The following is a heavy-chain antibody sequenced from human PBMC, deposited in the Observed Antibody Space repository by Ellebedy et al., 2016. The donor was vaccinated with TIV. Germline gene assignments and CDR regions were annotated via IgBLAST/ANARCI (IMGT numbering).Heavy chain of an antibody. CDR3: ARGIKSTAMGPLDYYYGMDV. Sequence: GGSLRLSCKGSGYSFTSYWISWVRQMPGKGLEWMGRIDPSDSYTNYSPSFQGHVTISADKSISTAYLQWSSLKASDTAMYYCARGIKSTAMGPLDYYYGMDVWGQGTTVTVSS. J-gene: IGHJ6*02. D-gene: IGHD5-18*01. CDR1: GYSFTSYW. CDR2: IDPSDSYT. V-gene: IGHV5-10-1*01.